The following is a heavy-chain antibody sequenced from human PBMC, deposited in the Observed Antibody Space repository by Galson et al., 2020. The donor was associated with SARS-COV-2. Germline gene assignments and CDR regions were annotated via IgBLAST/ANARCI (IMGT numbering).Heavy chain of an antibody. CDR1: GGSISSGSYY. J-gene: IGHJ4*02. Sequence: SETLSLTCTVSGGSISSGSYYWSWIRQPAGKGLEWIGRIYTSGSTNYNPSLKSRVTISVDTSKNQFSLKLSSVTAADTAVYYCARGGHSYGPDFDYWGQGTLVTVSS. CDR3: ARGGHSYGPDFDY. CDR2: IYTSGST. D-gene: IGHD5-18*01. V-gene: IGHV4-61*02.